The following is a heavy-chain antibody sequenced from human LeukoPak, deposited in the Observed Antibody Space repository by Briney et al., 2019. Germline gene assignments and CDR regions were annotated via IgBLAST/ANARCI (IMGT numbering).Heavy chain of an antibody. CDR1: GFTFSSYS. Sequence: GGTLRLSCAASGFTFSSYSMNWVRQAPGKGLEWVSSISSSSSYIYYADSVKGRFTISRDNPRNTMYLQMNSPRDEDTAVYYCAKIERWLVHGFDLWGRGTLVTVSS. D-gene: IGHD6-19*01. CDR2: ISSSSSYI. J-gene: IGHJ2*01. CDR3: AKIERWLVHGFDL. V-gene: IGHV3-21*04.